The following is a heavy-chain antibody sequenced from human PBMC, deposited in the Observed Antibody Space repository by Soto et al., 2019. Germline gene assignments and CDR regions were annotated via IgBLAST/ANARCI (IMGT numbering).Heavy chain of an antibody. D-gene: IGHD5-18*01. V-gene: IGHV3-23*01. J-gene: IGHJ4*02. Sequence: GGSLRLSCAASGFTFSSYAMSWVRQAPGKGLEWVSAISGSGGSTYYADSVKGRFTISRDNSKNTLYLQMNSLRAEDTAVYYCAKTAYTAMVEARYYFDYWGQGTLVTVSS. CDR3: AKTAYTAMVEARYYFDY. CDR1: GFTFSSYA. CDR2: ISGSGGST.